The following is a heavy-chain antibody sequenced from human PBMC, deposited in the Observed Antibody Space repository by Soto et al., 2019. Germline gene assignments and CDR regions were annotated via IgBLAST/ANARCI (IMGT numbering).Heavy chain of an antibody. Sequence: VQLVESGGELVKPGRSLRLSCVASGFTFSDYYMSWVRQAPGKGLEWLSYIGRSGDPIYYAHSVKGRFTISRDNARNSLYLQMNSLTAEDTAVYFCARDAIYSYGFDRWGQGTLVTVSS. D-gene: IGHD5-18*01. CDR2: IGRSGDPI. J-gene: IGHJ5*02. CDR1: GFTFSDYY. CDR3: ARDAIYSYGFDR. V-gene: IGHV3-11*01.